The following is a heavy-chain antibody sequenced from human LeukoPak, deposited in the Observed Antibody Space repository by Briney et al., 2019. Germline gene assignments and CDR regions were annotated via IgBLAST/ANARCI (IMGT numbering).Heavy chain of an antibody. J-gene: IGHJ4*02. D-gene: IGHD6-25*01. V-gene: IGHV4-61*02. CDR1: GGSISSGSYY. CDR3: ASWYSSAGIDY. CDR2: IYTSGSN. Sequence: PSQTLSLTCTVSGGSISSGSYYWSWIRQPAGKGLEWIARIYTSGSNNYNPSLKSRVTISVDTSNNQLSLKLSSVTAADTAVYYCASWYSSAGIDYWGQGTLVTVSS.